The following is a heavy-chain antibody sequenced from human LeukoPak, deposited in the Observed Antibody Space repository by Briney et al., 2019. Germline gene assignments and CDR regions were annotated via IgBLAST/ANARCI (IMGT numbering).Heavy chain of an antibody. CDR1: GYSISCDNY. Sequence: SETLSLTCTVSGYSISCDNYWGWIRQPPGKGLEWIGSIYHGGNTYYNPSLKSRVTISVDTSTNQFSLRLTSVTAADTAVYYCARQWELPLFDYWGQGTLVAVSS. V-gene: IGHV4-38-2*02. D-gene: IGHD1-26*01. CDR3: ARQWELPLFDY. J-gene: IGHJ4*02. CDR2: IYHGGNT.